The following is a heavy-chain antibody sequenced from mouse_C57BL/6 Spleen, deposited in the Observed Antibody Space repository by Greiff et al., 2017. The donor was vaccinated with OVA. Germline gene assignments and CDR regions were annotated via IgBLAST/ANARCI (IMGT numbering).Heavy chain of an antibody. D-gene: IGHD1-1*01. CDR3: ARGGYGSRAWFAY. Sequence: VQLQQPGAELVRPGSSVKLSCKASGYTFTSYWMDWVKQRPGQGLEWIGNIYPSDSETHYNQKFKDKATLTVDKSSSTAYMQLSSLTSEDSAVYYCARGGYGSRAWFAYWGQGTLVTVSA. V-gene: IGHV1-61*01. CDR1: GYTFTSYW. CDR2: IYPSDSET. J-gene: IGHJ3*01.